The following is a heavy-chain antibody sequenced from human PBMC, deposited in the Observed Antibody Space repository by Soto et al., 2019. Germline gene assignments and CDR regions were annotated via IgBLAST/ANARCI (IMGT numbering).Heavy chain of an antibody. CDR1: GGSISSGGYS. CDR2: IYHSGST. J-gene: IGHJ5*01. V-gene: IGHV4-30-2*01. D-gene: IGHD3-16*01. CDR3: ARAGIMIVPAATAGRFNCYDS. Sequence: LSLTCAVSGGSISSGGYSWSWIRQPPGKGLEWIGYIYHSGSTYYNPSLKSRVTISVDRSKNQFSLKLSSVTAADTAVYYCARAGIMIVPAATAGRFNCYDSWGQVTPATIAS.